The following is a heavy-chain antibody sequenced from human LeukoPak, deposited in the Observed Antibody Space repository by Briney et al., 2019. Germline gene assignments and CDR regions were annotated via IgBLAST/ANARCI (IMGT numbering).Heavy chain of an antibody. D-gene: IGHD3-3*01. CDR1: GGSFSGYY. V-gene: IGHV4-34*01. CDR3: ARERLLYAD. J-gene: IGHJ4*02. CDR2: INHSGST. Sequence: SETLSLTCAVYGGSFSGYYWSWIRQPPGKGLEWIGQINHSGSTNYNPSLKSRVPISVETPKNQFSLKLSSVTAADTAVYYCARERLLYADWGQGTLVTVSS.